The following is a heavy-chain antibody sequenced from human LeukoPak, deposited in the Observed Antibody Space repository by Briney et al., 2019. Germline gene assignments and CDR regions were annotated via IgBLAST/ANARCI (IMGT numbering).Heavy chain of an antibody. V-gene: IGHV4-59*01. CDR1: GGSISIYY. Sequence: SETLSLTCTVSGGSISIYYWSWIRQPPGKGLEWIGYIENSGRTEYNPSLMSRITISVDTSKIQFSLMLSPVTAADTAVYYCARGRYGGYFDCWGQGTLVTVSS. CDR2: IENSGRT. J-gene: IGHJ4*02. D-gene: IGHD4-23*01. CDR3: ARGRYGGYFDC.